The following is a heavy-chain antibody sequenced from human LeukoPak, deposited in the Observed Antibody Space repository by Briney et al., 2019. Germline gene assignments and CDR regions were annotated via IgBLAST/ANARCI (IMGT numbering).Heavy chain of an antibody. CDR2: ISNSSSYI. CDR1: GFTFSSYS. CDR3: ARGTDYVWGSYRYNEDAFDI. J-gene: IGHJ3*02. D-gene: IGHD3-16*02. V-gene: IGHV3-21*01. Sequence: GGSLRLSCAASGFTFSSYSMNWVRQPPGKGLEWVSSISNSSSYIYYAYSVKGRFTISRDNVKNSLYLQMNSLRAEDTAVYYCARGTDYVWGSYRYNEDAFDIWGQGTMVTVSS.